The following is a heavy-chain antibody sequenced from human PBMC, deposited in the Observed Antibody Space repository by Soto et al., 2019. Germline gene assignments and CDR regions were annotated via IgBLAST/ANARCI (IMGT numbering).Heavy chain of an antibody. V-gene: IGHV3-11*01. CDR2: ISSSGSTI. CDR1: GFTFSDYY. Sequence: PGGSLRLSCAASGFTFSDYYMSWIRQAPGKGLEWVSYISSSGSTIYYADSVKGRFTISRDNAKNSLYLQMNSLRAEDTAVYYCARSRAVPATAIPRVDYFDYWGQGTLVTVSS. J-gene: IGHJ4*02. D-gene: IGHD2-2*01. CDR3: ARSRAVPATAIPRVDYFDY.